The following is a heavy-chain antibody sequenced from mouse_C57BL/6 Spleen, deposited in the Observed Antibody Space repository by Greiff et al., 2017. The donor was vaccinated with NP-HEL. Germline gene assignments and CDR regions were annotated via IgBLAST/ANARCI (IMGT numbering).Heavy chain of an antibody. V-gene: IGHV1-50*01. CDR1: GYTFTSYW. CDR2: IDPSDSYT. D-gene: IGHD2-4*01. CDR3: ARRNYDYFDY. Sequence: QVQLQQPGAELVKPGASVKLSCKASGYTFTSYWMQWVKQRPGQGLEWIGEIDPSDSYTNSNQKFKGKATLTVDTSSSTAYMQLSSLTSEDSAVYYCARRNYDYFDYWGQGTTLTVSS. J-gene: IGHJ2*01.